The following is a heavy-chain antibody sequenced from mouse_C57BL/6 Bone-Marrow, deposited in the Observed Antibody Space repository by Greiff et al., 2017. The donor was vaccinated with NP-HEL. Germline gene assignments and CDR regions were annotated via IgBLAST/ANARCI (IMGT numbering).Heavy chain of an antibody. Sequence: EVNVVESGGGLVQSGRSLRLSCATSGFTFSDFYMEWVRQAPGKGLEWIAASRNKANDYTTEYSASVKGRFIVSRDTSQSILYLQMNALRAEDTAIYYCARDGTGEGWYFDVWGTGTTVTVSS. D-gene: IGHD4-1*01. V-gene: IGHV7-1*01. CDR3: ARDGTGEGWYFDV. CDR2: SRNKANDYTT. J-gene: IGHJ1*03. CDR1: GFTFSDFY.